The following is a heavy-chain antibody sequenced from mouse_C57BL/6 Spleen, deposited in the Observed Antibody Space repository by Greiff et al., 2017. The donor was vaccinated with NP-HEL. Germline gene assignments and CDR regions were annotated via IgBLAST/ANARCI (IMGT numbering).Heavy chain of an antibody. CDR2: ISGGGGNT. Sequence: EVMLVESGGGLVKPGGSLKLSCAASGFTFSSYTMSWVRQTPEKRLEWVATISGGGGNTYYPDSVKGRFTISRDNAKNTLYLQMSSLRSEDTALYYCARTHYDYAFAYWGQGTLVTVSA. CDR3: ARTHYDYAFAY. V-gene: IGHV5-9*01. CDR1: GFTFSSYT. J-gene: IGHJ3*01. D-gene: IGHD2-4*01.